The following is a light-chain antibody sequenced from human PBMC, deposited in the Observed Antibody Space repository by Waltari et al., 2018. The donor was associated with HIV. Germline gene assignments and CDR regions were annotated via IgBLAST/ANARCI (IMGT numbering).Light chain of an antibody. CDR2: DAS. CDR3: QQRSNWPPVVT. Sequence: EIVLTQSPATLSLSPGERATLSCRASQSVSSYLAWYQQQPGQAPRLLIHDASNRATGIPARFSGSGSWTDFALTISSLEPEDFAVYYCQQRSNWPPVVTFGPGTKVDIK. V-gene: IGKV3-11*01. J-gene: IGKJ3*01. CDR1: QSVSSY.